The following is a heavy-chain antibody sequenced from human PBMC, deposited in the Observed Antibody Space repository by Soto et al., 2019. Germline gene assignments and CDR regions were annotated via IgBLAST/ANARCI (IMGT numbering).Heavy chain of an antibody. CDR1: GGSISSGTYY. Sequence: QVQLQEAGPGLVKPSQTLSLTCTVSGGSISSGTYYWSWIRQPPGKGLEWIGFISYSGSTYYSTSLKSRVTISVDTSKCQFSLNLSFVTAADTAVYYCATMGTPATGLYFFDYWGQGSLVTVSS. J-gene: IGHJ4*02. CDR2: ISYSGST. V-gene: IGHV4-30-4*01. D-gene: IGHD2-15*01. CDR3: ATMGTPATGLYFFDY.